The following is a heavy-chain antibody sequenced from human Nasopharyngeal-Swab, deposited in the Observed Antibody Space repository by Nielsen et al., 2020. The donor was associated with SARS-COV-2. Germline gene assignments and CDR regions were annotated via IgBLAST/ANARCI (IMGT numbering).Heavy chain of an antibody. CDR1: GFTFDDYA. CDR2: ISWNSGSI. J-gene: IGHJ3*02. Sequence: SLKISCAASGFTFDDYAMHWVRQAPGKGLEWVSGISWNSGSIGYADSVKSRFTISRDNAKHSLYLQMNSLRAEDTALYYCAKIPLCSSTSCYDDAFDIWGQGTMVTVSS. D-gene: IGHD2-2*01. V-gene: IGHV3-9*01. CDR3: AKIPLCSSTSCYDDAFDI.